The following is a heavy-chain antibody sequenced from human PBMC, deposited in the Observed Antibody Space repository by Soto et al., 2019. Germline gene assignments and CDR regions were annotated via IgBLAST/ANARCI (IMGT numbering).Heavy chain of an antibody. J-gene: IGHJ6*02. V-gene: IGHV3-23*04. CDR3: AKGMRGSGSYYIYGMDV. CDR2: ISASGGST. CDR1: GFTFSSYA. Sequence: EVQLVESGGGLVQPGGSLRLSCAASGFTFSSYAMSWVRQAPGKGLEWVSTISASGGSTYHADSVKGRFTISRDNSKNTLYLQMNSLRDEDTAAYYCAKGMRGSGSYYIYGMDVWGQGTTVTVS. D-gene: IGHD3-10*01.